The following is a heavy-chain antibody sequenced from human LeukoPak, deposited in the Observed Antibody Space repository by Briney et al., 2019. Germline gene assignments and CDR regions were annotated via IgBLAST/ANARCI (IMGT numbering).Heavy chain of an antibody. J-gene: IGHJ4*02. Sequence: SETLSLTCTVSGGSISSYYWSWLRQPPGKGLEWIGFIYYSGSANYNPSLRSRVTISVDTSKNQFSLKLTSVTAADTAVYYCARTGVVATSYFFDYWGQGTLVTVSS. CDR1: GGSISSYY. CDR2: IYYSGSA. CDR3: ARTGVVATSYFFDY. D-gene: IGHD5-12*01. V-gene: IGHV4-59*01.